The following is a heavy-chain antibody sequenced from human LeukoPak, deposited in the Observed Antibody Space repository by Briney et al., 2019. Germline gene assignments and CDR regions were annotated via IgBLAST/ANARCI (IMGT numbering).Heavy chain of an antibody. CDR3: ARDGGPTVGGYCDY. Sequence: GGSLRLSCAASGFTFSNYWMSWVRQAPGKGLEWVANIRQDGSEKYYVASVKGRFTISRDNAKNSLYLQMNSLRAEDTAVYYCARDGGPTVGGYCDYWGQGTLVTVSS. V-gene: IGHV3-7*05. CDR2: IRQDGSEK. J-gene: IGHJ4*02. D-gene: IGHD3-10*01. CDR1: GFTFSNYW.